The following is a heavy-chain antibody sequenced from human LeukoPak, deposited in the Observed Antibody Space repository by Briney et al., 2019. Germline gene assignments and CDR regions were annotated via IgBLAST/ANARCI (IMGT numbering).Heavy chain of an antibody. V-gene: IGHV6-1*01. Sequence: SQTLSLTCAISGDSVSSNSAAWNWIRQSPWRGLEWLGRTYYRSKWYSEYAVSVKSRIAINPDTSKNRFSLQLNSVTPEDTAVYYCALTGTAMDVWGQGTTVTVSS. D-gene: IGHD4-17*01. CDR1: GDSVSSNSAA. J-gene: IGHJ6*02. CDR2: TYYRSKWYS. CDR3: ALTGTAMDV.